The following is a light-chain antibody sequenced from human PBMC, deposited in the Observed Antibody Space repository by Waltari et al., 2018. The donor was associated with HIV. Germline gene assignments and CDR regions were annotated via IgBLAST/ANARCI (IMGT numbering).Light chain of an antibody. V-gene: IGLV2-14*01. CDR1: SSDVGGYNY. CDR2: EVS. CDR3: SSYTSSSTFVV. Sequence: QSALTQPASVSGSPGQSITISCTGTSSDVGGYNYVSWYQQHPGKAPKPMIYEVSNRPSGVCNRFSGSKSGNTASLTISGLQAEDEADYYCSSYTSSSTFVVFGGGTKLTVL. J-gene: IGLJ2*01.